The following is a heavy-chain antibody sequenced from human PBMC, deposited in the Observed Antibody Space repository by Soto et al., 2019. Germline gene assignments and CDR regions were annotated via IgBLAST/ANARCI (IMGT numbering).Heavy chain of an antibody. V-gene: IGHV1-69*02. CDR2: IIPILGIA. J-gene: IGHJ5*02. Sequence: SVKVSCKASGGTFSSYTISWVRQAPGQGLEWMGRIIPILGIANYAQKFQGRVTITADKSTSTAYMELSSLRSEDTAVYYCARGESITSSYSWSEPPCQGTLVTIAS. D-gene: IGHD6-13*01. CDR3: ARGESITSSYSWSEP. CDR1: GGTFSSYT.